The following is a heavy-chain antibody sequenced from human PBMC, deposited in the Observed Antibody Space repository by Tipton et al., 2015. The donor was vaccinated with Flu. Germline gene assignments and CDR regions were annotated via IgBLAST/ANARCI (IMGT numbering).Heavy chain of an antibody. CDR1: GGSINSYY. V-gene: IGHV4-4*07. D-gene: IGHD3-10*01. CDR3: ARDRSGSGSYYSAFDI. J-gene: IGHJ3*02. Sequence: TLSLTCTVSGGSINSYYWTWIRQSAGKGLGWLGRIYTTGSTNYNPSLTSRVTMSLDTSENQLSLKLSSVTAADTAVYYCARDRSGSGSYYSAFDIWGQGTMVTVSS. CDR2: IYTTGST.